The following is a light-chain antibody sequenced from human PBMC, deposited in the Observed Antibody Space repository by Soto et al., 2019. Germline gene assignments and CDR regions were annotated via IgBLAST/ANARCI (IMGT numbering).Light chain of an antibody. CDR2: DNS. Sequence: QSTLTQPPSASGSPGRSAPISCTGNSTNIGACYDVPWYQQHPGKAPKLLIYDNSKRPSGVPDRFSGSKSGTSASLAITGLQAEDEADYYCQPYDSSSYVFGTGTKVTVL. J-gene: IGLJ1*01. CDR1: STNIGACYD. CDR3: QPYDSSSYV. V-gene: IGLV1-40*01.